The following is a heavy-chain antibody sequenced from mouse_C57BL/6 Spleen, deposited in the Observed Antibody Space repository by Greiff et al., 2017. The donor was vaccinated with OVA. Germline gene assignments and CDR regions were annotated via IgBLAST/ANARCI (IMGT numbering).Heavy chain of an antibody. Sequence: EVQVVESGEGLVKPGGSLKLSCAASGFTFSSYAMSWVRQTPEKRLEWVAYISSGGDYIYYADTVKGRFTISRDNARNTLYLQMSSLKSEDTAMYYCTRDLYDGYYVAAMDYWGQGTSVTSPQ. CDR1: GFTFSSYA. J-gene: IGHJ4*01. CDR2: ISSGGDYI. V-gene: IGHV5-9-1*02. D-gene: IGHD2-3*01. CDR3: TRDLYDGYYVAAMDY.